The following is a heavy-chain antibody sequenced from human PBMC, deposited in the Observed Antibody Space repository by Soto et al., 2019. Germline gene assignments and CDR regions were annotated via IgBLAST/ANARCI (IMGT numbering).Heavy chain of an antibody. V-gene: IGHV4-34*01. J-gene: IGHJ6*02. CDR3: ARDIITVIGGEIYYYFGMDV. D-gene: IGHD3-10*01. Sequence: SETLSLTCAVNGGSFREYYWSWLRQPPGKGLEWIGEINQSGTTHYNPSLKRRINISIDTSKNQFSLDLTSVTAADTATYYCARDIITVIGGEIYYYFGMDVWGQGTTVTVSS. CDR2: INQSGTT. CDR1: GGSFREYY.